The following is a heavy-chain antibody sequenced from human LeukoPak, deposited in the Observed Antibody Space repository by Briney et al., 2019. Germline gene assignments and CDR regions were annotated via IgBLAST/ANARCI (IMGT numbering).Heavy chain of an antibody. J-gene: IGHJ4*02. Sequence: CMNPNTCNTCYAQKFQGRVPIPRNNSISKAYMELSSLRSEDTAVYYCASSRSWYAQYYFDYWGQGTLVTVSS. CDR3: ASSRSWYAQYYFDY. V-gene: IGHV1-8*03. CDR2: MNPNTCNT. D-gene: IGHD6-13*01.